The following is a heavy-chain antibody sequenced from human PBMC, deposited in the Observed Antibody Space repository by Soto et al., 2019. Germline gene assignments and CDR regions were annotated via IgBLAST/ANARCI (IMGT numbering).Heavy chain of an antibody. Sequence: ASVKVSCKASGYTSTSYGISWVRQAPGQGLEWMGWISAYNGNTNYAQKLQGRVTMTTDTSTSTAYMELRSLRSDDTAVYYCARDRGGDILTGYYTGGAFDIWGQGTMVTVSS. V-gene: IGHV1-18*04. CDR2: ISAYNGNT. D-gene: IGHD3-9*01. CDR3: ARDRGGDILTGYYTGGAFDI. J-gene: IGHJ3*02. CDR1: GYTSTSYG.